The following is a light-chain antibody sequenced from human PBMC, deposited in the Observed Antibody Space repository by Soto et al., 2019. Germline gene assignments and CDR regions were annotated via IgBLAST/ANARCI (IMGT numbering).Light chain of an antibody. V-gene: IGKV1-39*01. CDR2: TPG. CDR1: QRITTY. Sequence: IHMTQSPSSLSASVGDRITVTCRASQRITTYVNWYQLKPGEAPKLLISTPGTLQRGVPSRFSGSGSGTDFTLTISGLQPADFATYFCQQTYSTPYTFGQGTRLEIK. CDR3: QQTYSTPYT. J-gene: IGKJ2*01.